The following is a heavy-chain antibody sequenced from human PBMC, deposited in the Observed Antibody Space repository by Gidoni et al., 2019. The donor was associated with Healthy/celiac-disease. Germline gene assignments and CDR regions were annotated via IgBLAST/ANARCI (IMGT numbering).Heavy chain of an antibody. CDR3: TTDVPLSGSDY. CDR2: IKSKTDGGTT. D-gene: IGHD6-19*01. Sequence: EVQLVESGGGLVKPGGSLRLSCAASGVTFSNAWMSWVRQAPGKGLGWVGRIKSKTDGGTTDYAAPVKGRFTISRDDSKNTLYLQMNSLKTEDTAVYYCTTDVPLSGSDYWGQGTLVTVSS. V-gene: IGHV3-15*01. CDR1: GVTFSNAW. J-gene: IGHJ4*02.